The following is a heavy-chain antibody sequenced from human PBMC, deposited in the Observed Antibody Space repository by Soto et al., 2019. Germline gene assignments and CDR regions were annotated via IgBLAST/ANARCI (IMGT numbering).Heavy chain of an antibody. CDR3: ARGWGRIFDY. Sequence: QVQLQQWGAGLLKPSETLSLTCAVYGGSFSGYYWSWIRQPPGKGLEWIGEINHSGSTNYNPSLKSRVTISADTSKNQFSLKLSSVTAAETAVYYCARGWGRIFDYWGQGTLVTVSS. D-gene: IGHD7-27*01. CDR2: INHSGST. J-gene: IGHJ4*02. CDR1: GGSFSGYY. V-gene: IGHV4-34*01.